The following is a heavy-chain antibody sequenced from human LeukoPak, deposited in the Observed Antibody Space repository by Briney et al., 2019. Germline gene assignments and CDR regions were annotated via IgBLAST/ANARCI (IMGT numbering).Heavy chain of an antibody. CDR1: GGSISSGSYY. D-gene: IGHD6-13*01. V-gene: IGHV4-61*02. J-gene: IGHJ5*02. Sequence: PSQTLSLTCTVSGGSISSGSYYWSWIRQPAGKGLEWIGRIYTSGSTNYNPSLKSRVTISVDTSKNQFSLKLSSVTAADTAVYYCARQDSSSWYDWFDPWGQGTLVTVSS. CDR2: IYTSGST. CDR3: ARQDSSSWYDWFDP.